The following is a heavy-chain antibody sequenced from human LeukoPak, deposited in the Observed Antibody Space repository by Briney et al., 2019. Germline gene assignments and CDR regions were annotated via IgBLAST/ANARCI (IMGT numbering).Heavy chain of an antibody. CDR1: GFTVSSNY. CDR2: IYSGGTT. Sequence: GGSLRLSCAASGFTVSSNYLSWVRQAPGKGLEWVSVIYSGGTTYYAESVKGRFTISRDNSKNMLNLQMNSLRAGDTAVYYCARGGHGTDAFDIWGQGTMVTVSS. V-gene: IGHV3-66*01. CDR3: ARGGHGTDAFDI. D-gene: IGHD6-13*01. J-gene: IGHJ3*02.